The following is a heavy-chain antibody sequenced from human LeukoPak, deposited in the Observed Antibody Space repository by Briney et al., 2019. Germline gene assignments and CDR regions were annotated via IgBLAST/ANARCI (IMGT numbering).Heavy chain of an antibody. J-gene: IGHJ5*02. CDR1: GYTFTSYY. V-gene: IGHV1-46*01. D-gene: IGHD3-22*01. CDR2: INPSGGST. Sequence: ASVMVSCKASGYTFTSYYMHWVRQAPGQGLEWMGIINPSGGSTSYAQKFQGRVTMTRDTSTSTVYMELSSLRPEDTAVYYCASLFSSGPLGGPWGQGTLVTVSS. CDR3: ASLFSSGPLGGP.